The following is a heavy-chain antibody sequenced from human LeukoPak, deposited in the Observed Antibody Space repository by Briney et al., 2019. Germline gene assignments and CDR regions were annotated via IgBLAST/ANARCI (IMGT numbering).Heavy chain of an antibody. V-gene: IGHV3-30*03. J-gene: IGHJ4*02. CDR3: ARDGITPPGIFNFDY. CDR2: ISYDGSNK. D-gene: IGHD2-21*01. Sequence: GGSLRLSCAASGFTFSSYGMHWVRQAPGKGLEWVAVISYDGSNKYYADSVKGRFTISRDNSKNTLYLQMNSLRADDTAVYYCARDGITPPGIFNFDYWGQGTLVTVSS. CDR1: GFTFSSYG.